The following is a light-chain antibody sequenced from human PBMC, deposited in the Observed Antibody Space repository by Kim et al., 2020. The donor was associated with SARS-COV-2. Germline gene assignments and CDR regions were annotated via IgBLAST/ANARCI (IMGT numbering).Light chain of an antibody. V-gene: IGKV3-15*01. CDR3: QQYNNWPPT. J-gene: IGKJ1*01. CDR1: QSVSSN. CDR2: GAS. Sequence: EIVMTQSPATLSVSPGERATLSCRASQSVSSNLAWYQQKPGQAPRLLIYGASTRATGMPARFSGSGYGTEFTLTISSLQSEDFAVYYCQQYNNWPPTFGQGTKVDIK.